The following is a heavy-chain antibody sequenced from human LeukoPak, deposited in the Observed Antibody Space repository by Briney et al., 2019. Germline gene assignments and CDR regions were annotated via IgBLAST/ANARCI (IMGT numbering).Heavy chain of an antibody. J-gene: IGHJ4*02. Sequence: GGSLRLSCAASGFTFGSYWVHWVRQAPGQGLEWVANIKEDGSEKYYVDSVKGRFTISRDNAKNSLYLQMNSLRAEDTAVYYCARARFVIVPAAPFDYWGQGTLVTVSS. CDR1: GFTFGSYW. CDR2: IKEDGSEK. V-gene: IGHV3-7*04. D-gene: IGHD2-2*01. CDR3: ARARFVIVPAAPFDY.